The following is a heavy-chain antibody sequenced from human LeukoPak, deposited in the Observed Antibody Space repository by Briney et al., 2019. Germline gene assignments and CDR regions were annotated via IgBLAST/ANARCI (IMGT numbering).Heavy chain of an antibody. V-gene: IGHV4-34*01. D-gene: IGHD3-22*01. CDR1: GGSFSGYY. Sequence: PSETLSLTCAVYGGSFSGYYWSWIRQPPGKGQEWIGEINHSGSTNYNPSLKSRVTISVDTSKNQFSLKLSSVTAADTAVYYCARGIYYDSSGPDYWGQGTLVTVSS. CDR2: INHSGST. CDR3: ARGIYYDSSGPDY. J-gene: IGHJ4*02.